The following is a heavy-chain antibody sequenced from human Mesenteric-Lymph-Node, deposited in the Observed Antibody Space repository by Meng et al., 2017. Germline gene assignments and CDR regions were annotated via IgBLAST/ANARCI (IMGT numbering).Heavy chain of an antibody. CDR1: CYYNSSSNW. V-gene: IGHV4-28*01. D-gene: IGHD1-26*01. J-gene: IGHJ4*02. CDR2: IYYSGST. CDR3: AYSGSYYPDY. Sequence: QVQLQGSGPGLVKPSDTLSLTCAVACYYNSSSNWWGWIRQPPGKGLEWIGYIYYSGSTYYNPSLKSRVTMSVDTSKNQFSLKLSSVTAADTAVYYCAYSGSYYPDYWGQGILVTVSS.